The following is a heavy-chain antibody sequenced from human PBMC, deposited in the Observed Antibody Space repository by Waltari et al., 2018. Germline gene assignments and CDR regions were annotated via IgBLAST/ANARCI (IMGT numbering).Heavy chain of an antibody. CDR2: INPNSGGT. Sequence: QVQLVQSGAEVKKPGSSVKVSCKASGYTFTGYYMHWVRQAPGQGLEWMGRINPNSGGTNYAQKFQGRVTMTRDTSISTAYMELSRLRSDDTAVYYCARDRPGTSYWYFDLWGRGTLVTVSS. J-gene: IGHJ2*01. D-gene: IGHD1-1*01. V-gene: IGHV1-2*06. CDR1: GYTFTGYY. CDR3: ARDRPGTSYWYFDL.